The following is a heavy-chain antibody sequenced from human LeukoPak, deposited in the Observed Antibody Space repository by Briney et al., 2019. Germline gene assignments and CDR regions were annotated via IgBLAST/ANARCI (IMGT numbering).Heavy chain of an antibody. Sequence: SQTLSLTCAVSGGSISSGGYPWSWIRQPPGKGLEWIGYIYHSGTTYYNPSLKSRVIIPIDRSKNQFSLKLSSVTAADTAVYYCARVARWGYYFDYWGQGTLVTVSS. J-gene: IGHJ4*02. CDR3: ARVARWGYYFDY. V-gene: IGHV4-30-2*01. CDR2: IYHSGTT. CDR1: GGSISSGGYP. D-gene: IGHD1-26*01.